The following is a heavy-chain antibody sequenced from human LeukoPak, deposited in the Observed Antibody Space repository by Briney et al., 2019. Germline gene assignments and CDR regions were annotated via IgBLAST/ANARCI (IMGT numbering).Heavy chain of an antibody. Sequence: SVKVSCKASGGSFSSFVITWVRQAPGQGLEWMGRIIPVLGVSNFAQKFQGSVTITADKSTNTAHMELSRLESGDTAVYYCARVGIFGENYGMDVWGQGTTVTVSS. CDR2: IIPVLGVS. CDR3: ARVGIFGENYGMDV. D-gene: IGHD3-10*01. CDR1: GGSFSSFV. V-gene: IGHV1-69*04. J-gene: IGHJ6*02.